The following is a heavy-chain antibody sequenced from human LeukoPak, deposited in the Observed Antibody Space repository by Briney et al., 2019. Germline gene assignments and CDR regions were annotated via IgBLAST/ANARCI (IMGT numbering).Heavy chain of an antibody. J-gene: IGHJ4*02. CDR3: ARGSYGESLDY. CDR1: GFTFDDYG. V-gene: IGHV3-20*04. CDR2: INWNGGST. D-gene: IGHD4-17*01. Sequence: GGSLRLSCAASGFTFDDYGMSWVREAPGKGLEWVSGINWNGGSTGYAGSVKDRFTISRDNAKNSLYLQMNSLRAEDTALYYCARGSYGESLDYWGQGTLVTVSS.